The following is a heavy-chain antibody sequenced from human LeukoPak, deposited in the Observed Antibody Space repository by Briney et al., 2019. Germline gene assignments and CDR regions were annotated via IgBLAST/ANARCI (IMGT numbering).Heavy chain of an antibody. Sequence: ASVKVSCKASGYTFTGYYMHWVRQAPGQGLEWMGWINPNSGGTNYAQKFQGRVTMTRDTSISTAYMELSRLRSDDTAVYYCARSRDCTNGVCYTLGWSDPWGQGTLVTVSS. J-gene: IGHJ5*02. V-gene: IGHV1-2*02. D-gene: IGHD2-8*01. CDR2: INPNSGGT. CDR3: ARSRDCTNGVCYTLGWSDP. CDR1: GYTFTGYY.